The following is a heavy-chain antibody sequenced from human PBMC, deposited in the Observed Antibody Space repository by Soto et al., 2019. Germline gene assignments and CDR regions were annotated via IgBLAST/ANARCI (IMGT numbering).Heavy chain of an antibody. CDR1: GGSFSGYY. J-gene: IGHJ4*02. V-gene: IGHV4-34*01. Sequence: SEALSLTCAVYGGSFSGYYWSWIRQPPGKGLEWIGEINHSGSTNYNPSLKSRVTISVDTSKNQFSLKLSSVTAADTAVYYCARGLGDKSSDYWGQGTLVTVSS. CDR3: ARGLGDKSSDY. D-gene: IGHD3-10*01. CDR2: INHSGST.